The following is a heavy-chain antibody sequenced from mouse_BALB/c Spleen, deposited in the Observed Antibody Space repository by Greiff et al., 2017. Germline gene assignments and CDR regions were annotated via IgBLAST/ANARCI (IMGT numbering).Heavy chain of an antibody. CDR3: ARNSEYGNPTRAMDY. CDR1: GFSLTSYG. D-gene: IGHD2-10*02. CDR2: IWSGGST. J-gene: IGHJ4*01. V-gene: IGHV2-2*02. Sequence: VMLVESGPGLVQPSQSLSITCTVSGFSLTSYGVHWVRQSPGKGLEWLGVIWSGGSTDYNAAFISRLSISKDNSKSQVFFKMNSLQANDTAIYYCARNSEYGNPTRAMDYWGQGTSVTVSS.